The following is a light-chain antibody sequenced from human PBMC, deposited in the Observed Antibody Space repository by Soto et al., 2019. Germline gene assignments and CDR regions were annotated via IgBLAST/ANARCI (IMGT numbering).Light chain of an antibody. CDR1: QRISSW. Sequence: DMQMTQSPSTLSESVGDRVTITCRASQRISSWLAWYQQKPGKAPKLLIYDASSLESGAPSRFSGSGSGTEFTLTISSLQPDDFATYYFQQYNSYSWALGQGPKEDIK. CDR3: QQYNSYSWA. V-gene: IGKV1-5*01. CDR2: DAS. J-gene: IGKJ1*01.